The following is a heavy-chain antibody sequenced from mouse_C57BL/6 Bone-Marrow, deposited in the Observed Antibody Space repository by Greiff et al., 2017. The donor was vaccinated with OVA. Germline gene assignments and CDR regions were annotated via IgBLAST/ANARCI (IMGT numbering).Heavy chain of an antibody. Sequence: EVKLVESGGGLVQPGGSMKLSCVASGFTFSNYWMNWVRQSPEKGLEWVAQIRLKSDNYATHYAESVKGRFTISRDDSKSSVYLQMNNLRAEDTGIYYCTDPFTTVPHYYAMDYWGQGTSVTVSS. D-gene: IGHD1-1*01. CDR1: GFTFSNYW. CDR3: TDPFTTVPHYYAMDY. J-gene: IGHJ4*01. CDR2: IRLKSDNYAT. V-gene: IGHV6-3*01.